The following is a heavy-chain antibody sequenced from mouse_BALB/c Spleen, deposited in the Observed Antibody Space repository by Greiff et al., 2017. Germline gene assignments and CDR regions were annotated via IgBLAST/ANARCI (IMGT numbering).Heavy chain of an antibody. Sequence: VMVVESGGGLVTPGGSLKLSCAASGFTFSSYAMSLVRQTPVKWLAWVASISSGGSTYYPDSVKGRFTISRDNARNILYLQMSSLRSEDTAMYYCARGGGYDWWAYGGEGKLVTVAA. V-gene: IGHV5-6-5*01. CDR3: ARGGGYDWWAY. D-gene: IGHD2-2*01. CDR1: GFTFSSYA. J-gene: IGHJ3*01. CDR2: ISSGGST.